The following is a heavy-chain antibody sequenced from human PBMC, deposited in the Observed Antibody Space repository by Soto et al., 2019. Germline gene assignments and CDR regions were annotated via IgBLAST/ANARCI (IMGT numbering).Heavy chain of an antibody. J-gene: IGHJ4*02. D-gene: IGHD3-10*01. CDR1: GDSISSSSSYY. Sequence: QLLLQESGPGLLKPSETLSLTSSVSGDSISSSSSYYWAWIRQPPGRGLQWIGSMYYSGSTYYNPSEKSRLTISLDTPKNQLSRKLSSLTAADTAVCDCARQPITSVRGGGEYYFDYCGQGARVTVSS. CDR2: MYYSGST. V-gene: IGHV4-39*01. CDR3: ARQPITSVRGGGEYYFDY.